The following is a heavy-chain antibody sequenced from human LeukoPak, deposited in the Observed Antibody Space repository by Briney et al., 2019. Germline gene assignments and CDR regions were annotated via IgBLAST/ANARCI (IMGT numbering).Heavy chain of an antibody. Sequence: PGGSLRLSCAASGFTVSSNYMSWVRQAPGKGLEWVSVIYSGGSTYYADSVKGRFTISRDNSKNTLYLQMNSLRAEDTAVYYCARDSAGGSSYDYFDYWAREPWSPSPQ. D-gene: IGHD1-26*01. V-gene: IGHV3-66*01. CDR1: GFTVSSNY. CDR3: ARDSAGGSSYDYFDY. CDR2: IYSGGST. J-gene: IGHJ4*02.